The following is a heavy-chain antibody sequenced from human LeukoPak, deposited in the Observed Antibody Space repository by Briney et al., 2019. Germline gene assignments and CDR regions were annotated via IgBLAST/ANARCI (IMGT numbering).Heavy chain of an antibody. J-gene: IGHJ3*02. CDR2: IYSGGST. Sequence: PGGSLRLSCAASGFDVSSNYMSWVRQAPWKGLEWVSVIYSGGSTYYADSVKGRFTISRDNSKNTLFLHMNSLRAKDTAVYYCAREVVVTRREGAFDIWGQGTMVTVSS. V-gene: IGHV3-53*01. CDR3: AREVVVTRREGAFDI. CDR1: GFDVSSNY. D-gene: IGHD4-23*01.